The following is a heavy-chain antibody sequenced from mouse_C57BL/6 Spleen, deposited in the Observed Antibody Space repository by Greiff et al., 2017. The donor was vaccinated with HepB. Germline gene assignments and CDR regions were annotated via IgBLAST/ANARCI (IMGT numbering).Heavy chain of an antibody. CDR1: GYTFTSYW. D-gene: IGHD1-1*01. V-gene: IGHV1-52*01. Sequence: VQLQQSGAELVRPGSSVKLSCKASGYTFTSYWMHWVKQRPIQGLEWIGNIDPSDSETHYNQKFKDKATLTVDKSSSTAYMQLSSLTSEDSAVYNRAREYYYEDYFDYWGQGTTLTVSS. CDR3: AREYYYEDYFDY. J-gene: IGHJ2*01. CDR2: IDPSDSET.